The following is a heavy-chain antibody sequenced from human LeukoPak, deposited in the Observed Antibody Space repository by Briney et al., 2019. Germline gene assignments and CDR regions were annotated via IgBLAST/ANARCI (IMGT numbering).Heavy chain of an antibody. Sequence: SETLSLTCAVSGGSISSTTSYWGWSRQPPGKGLEWIGRIYYSGSTFYNPSLKSRVTISVDTSKNQLSLRLSSVTAADTAVYSCARHGSTDYFDYWGQGTLVTVSS. CDR3: ARHGSTDYFDY. CDR2: IYYSGST. V-gene: IGHV4-39*01. D-gene: IGHD2-2*03. CDR1: GGSISSTTSY. J-gene: IGHJ4*02.